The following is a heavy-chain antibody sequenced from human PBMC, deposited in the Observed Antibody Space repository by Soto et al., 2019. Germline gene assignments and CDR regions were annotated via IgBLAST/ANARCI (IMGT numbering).Heavy chain of an antibody. J-gene: IGHJ4*02. CDR1: GYNFIAYY. D-gene: IGHD3-16*01. V-gene: IGHV1-2*02. CDR3: ARIEGSASLAGD. Sequence: GASVKVSCKTSGYNFIAYYVHWVRQAPGQGLEWMGYVSPNNGATIYAQKFQGRVTLTRDTPISTAYMDLTRLTSDDTAIYYCARIEGSASLAGDWGQGTQVTVSS. CDR2: VSPNNGAT.